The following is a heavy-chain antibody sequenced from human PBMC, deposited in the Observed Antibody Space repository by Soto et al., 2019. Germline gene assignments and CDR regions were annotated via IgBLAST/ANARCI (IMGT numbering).Heavy chain of an antibody. D-gene: IGHD3-22*01. J-gene: IGHJ4*02. V-gene: IGHV4-59*08. CDR3: ASQHYYDSSGYYVVY. Sequence: ASDTLSLTCTVASCSIISYYWSWIRYPPGKGLEWIGYIYNSGRTQYNPSLKSRVTLSVDTSKNQFSLKLSSVTAADTAMYYCASQHYYDSSGYYVVYWGQGTLVTVS. CDR2: IYNSGRT. CDR1: SCSIISYY.